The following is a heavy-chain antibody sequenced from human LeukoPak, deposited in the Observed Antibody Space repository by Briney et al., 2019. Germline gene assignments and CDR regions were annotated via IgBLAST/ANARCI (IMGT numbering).Heavy chain of an antibody. V-gene: IGHV4-39*01. J-gene: IGHJ4*02. CDR3: ARHLYSSRGAYFDY. Sequence: SETLSLICTVSGGSISSSSYYWGWLRQPPGKGLEWVGSIYYSGSTCYNPSLKSRVTISVDTSKNQFSLKLSSVTAADTAVYYCARHLYSSRGAYFDYWGQGTLVTVSS. D-gene: IGHD6-13*01. CDR2: IYYSGST. CDR1: GGSISSSSYY.